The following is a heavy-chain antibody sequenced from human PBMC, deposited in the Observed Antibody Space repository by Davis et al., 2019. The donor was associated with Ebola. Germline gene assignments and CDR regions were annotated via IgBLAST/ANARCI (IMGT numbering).Heavy chain of an antibody. Sequence: GESLKISCQGSGYRFTNYWIAWVRQMPGKGLELMGIIYPGDSETRYSPSFQGQVTISADKSTSTVYLQWSSLKDSDTAMYFCARRALDQHYYYYMDVWGKGTTVTVS. CDR1: GYRFTNYW. V-gene: IGHV5-51*01. D-gene: IGHD2-2*03. CDR3: ARRALDQHYYYYMDV. J-gene: IGHJ6*03. CDR2: IYPGDSET.